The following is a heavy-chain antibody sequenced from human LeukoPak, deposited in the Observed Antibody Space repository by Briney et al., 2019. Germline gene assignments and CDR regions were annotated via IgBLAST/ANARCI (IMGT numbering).Heavy chain of an antibody. Sequence: GGSLRLSCGASGFTVSSNYMGWVRQAPGKGLEWVSGIYEGGNTYYGDSVKGRFIISRDNSKNTLYLQMSSLRAEDTAVYYCARGSARITMVRGVIMGAWVYWGQGTLVTVSS. CDR2: IYEGGNT. CDR3: ARGSARITMVRGVIMGAWVY. V-gene: IGHV3-66*01. CDR1: GFTVSSNY. J-gene: IGHJ4*02. D-gene: IGHD3-10*01.